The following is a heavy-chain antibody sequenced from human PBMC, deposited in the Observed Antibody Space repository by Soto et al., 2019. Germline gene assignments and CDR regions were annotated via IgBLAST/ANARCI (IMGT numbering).Heavy chain of an antibody. Sequence: KPSETLSLTCAVYGGSFSGYYWSWIRQPPGKGLEWIGEINHSGSTNYNPSLKSRVTISVDTSKNQFSLKLSSVTAADTAVYYCARGLRLWWFGENRLDYWGQGTLVTVSS. CDR1: GGSFSGYY. J-gene: IGHJ4*02. D-gene: IGHD3-10*01. CDR2: INHSGST. CDR3: ARGLRLWWFGENRLDY. V-gene: IGHV4-34*01.